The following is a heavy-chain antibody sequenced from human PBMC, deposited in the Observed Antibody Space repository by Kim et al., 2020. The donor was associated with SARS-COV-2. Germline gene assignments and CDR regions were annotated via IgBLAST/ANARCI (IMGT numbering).Heavy chain of an antibody. D-gene: IGHD3-16*01. CDR2: DT. J-gene: IGHJ3*02. CDR3: ARQGGDQAFDI. V-gene: IGHV5-51*01. Sequence: DTRFSPSFKGQVTFSVVKSSSTVYLQWSSLKASDTAMYYCARQGGDQAFDIWGQGTMVTVSS.